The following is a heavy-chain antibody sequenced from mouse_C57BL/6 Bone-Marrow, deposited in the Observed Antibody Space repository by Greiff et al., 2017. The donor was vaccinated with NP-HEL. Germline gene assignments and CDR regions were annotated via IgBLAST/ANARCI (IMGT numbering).Heavy chain of an antibody. Sequence: EVQRVESGGGLVQPGGSLKLSCAASGFTFSDYGMAWVRQAPRKGPEWVAFISNLAYSIYYADTVTGRFTISRENAKNTLYLEMSSLRSEDTAMYYCARHSNYYFDYWGQGTTLKVSS. CDR2: ISNLAYSI. J-gene: IGHJ2*01. CDR1: GFTFSDYG. V-gene: IGHV5-15*01. CDR3: ARHSNYYFDY. D-gene: IGHD2-5*01.